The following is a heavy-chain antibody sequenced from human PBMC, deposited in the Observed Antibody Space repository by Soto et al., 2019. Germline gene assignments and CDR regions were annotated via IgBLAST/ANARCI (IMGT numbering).Heavy chain of an antibody. CDR3: AKPIAVAATYYFDY. CDR1: GFTFSSYA. Sequence: EVQLLESGGGLVQPGGSLRLSCAASGFTFSSYAMSWVRQAPGKGLEWVSAISGSGGSTYYADSVKGRFTIARDNSKNTLYLQMNSLRAEDTAVYDCAKPIAVAATYYFDYWGQGTLVTVS. D-gene: IGHD6-19*01. V-gene: IGHV3-23*01. CDR2: ISGSGGST. J-gene: IGHJ4*02.